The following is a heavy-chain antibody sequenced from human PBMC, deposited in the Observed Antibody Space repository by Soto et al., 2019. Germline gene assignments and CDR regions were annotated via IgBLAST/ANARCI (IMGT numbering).Heavy chain of an antibody. V-gene: IGHV1-69*08. CDR3: ARDSTVTRFDY. CDR1: GGTFSSYT. CDR2: IIPILGIA. D-gene: IGHD4-4*01. J-gene: IGHJ4*02. Sequence: QVQLVQSGAEVQKPGSSVKVSCKASGGTFSSYTISWVRQAPGQGLEWMGRIIPILGIANYAQKFQGRVTITAGKSASTAYMELSSLRSEDTAVYDCARDSTVTRFDYWGQGTLVMVCS.